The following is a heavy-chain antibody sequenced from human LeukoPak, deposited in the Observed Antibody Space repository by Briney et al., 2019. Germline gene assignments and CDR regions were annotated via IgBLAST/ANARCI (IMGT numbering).Heavy chain of an antibody. D-gene: IGHD2-2*01. Sequence: SETLSLTCAVYGGSISGYYWSWIRQPPGKGLEWIGEINDSGSTNYKPSLKSRVTISVDTSQNQFSLNLSSLTAADTAVYYCARHGYCSASSCPGSLFDPWDQGTLVTVSP. CDR3: ARHGYCSASSCPGSLFDP. J-gene: IGHJ5*02. CDR1: GGSISGYY. CDR2: INDSGST. V-gene: IGHV4-34*01.